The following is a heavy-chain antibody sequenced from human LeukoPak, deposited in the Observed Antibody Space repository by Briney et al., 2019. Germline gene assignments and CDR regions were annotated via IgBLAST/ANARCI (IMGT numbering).Heavy chain of an antibody. CDR1: GYTFTSYG. J-gene: IGHJ4*02. CDR3: ARIYDDVWGSYRSLDY. V-gene: IGHV1-18*01. D-gene: IGHD3-16*02. Sequence: EASVKVSCKASGYTFTSYGISWVRQPPGQGLEWMGWISAYNGNTNYAQKLKGRVTMTTDTSTSPAYMELRSLRSDNTAVYYCARIYDDVWGSYRSLDYWGQGTLVTVSP. CDR2: ISAYNGNT.